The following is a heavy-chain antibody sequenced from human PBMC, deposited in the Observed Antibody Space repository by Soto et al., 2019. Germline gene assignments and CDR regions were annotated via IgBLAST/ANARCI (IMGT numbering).Heavy chain of an antibody. J-gene: IGHJ4*02. CDR1: GFPFSSYG. CDR2: IAYDGSNK. CDR3: AKDRSSSWTFDY. D-gene: IGHD6-13*01. V-gene: IGHV3-30*18. Sequence: GGSLRLSCAAAGFPFSSYGMHWVRQAPGKGLEWVAVIAYDGSNKYYADSVKGRFTISRDNSKKTLYLQMNSLRAEDTAVYYCAKDRSSSWTFDYWGQGTLVTVSS.